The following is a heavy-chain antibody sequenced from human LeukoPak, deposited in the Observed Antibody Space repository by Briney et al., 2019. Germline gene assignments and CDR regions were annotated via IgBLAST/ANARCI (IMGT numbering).Heavy chain of an antibody. CDR3: ARQGWIFGVVIPYYFDY. D-gene: IGHD3-3*01. CDR1: GGSFSGYY. Sequence: KPSETLSLTCAVYGGSFSGYYWSWIRQPPGKGLEWIGEINHSGSTNYNPSLKSRVTISVDTSKNQFSLKLSSVTAADTAVYYCARQGWIFGVVIPYYFDYWGQGTLVTVSS. CDR2: INHSGST. J-gene: IGHJ4*02. V-gene: IGHV4-34*01.